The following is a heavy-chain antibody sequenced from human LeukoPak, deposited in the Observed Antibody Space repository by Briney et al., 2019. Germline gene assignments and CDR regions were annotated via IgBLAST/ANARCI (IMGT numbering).Heavy chain of an antibody. J-gene: IGHJ3*02. Sequence: GGTLSLSCAVSGFASSRDWMSGVREAPGEGLEWVANIKKDGSEKYYVGSVKGGFTISRDNARNSLYLKMNCLRAEDTALFYWARGVSYYDSSGRVTDAFDIWGEGTMVTVSS. V-gene: IGHV3-7*01. D-gene: IGHD3-22*01. CDR1: GFASSRDW. CDR2: IKKDGSEK. CDR3: ARGVSYYDSSGRVTDAFDI.